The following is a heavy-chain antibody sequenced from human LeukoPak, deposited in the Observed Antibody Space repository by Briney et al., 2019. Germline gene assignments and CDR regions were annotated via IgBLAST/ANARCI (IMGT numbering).Heavy chain of an antibody. CDR1: GATFSSYA. Sequence: ASVKLSCKASGATFSSYAISWVRQAPGQGLGWWGGIITIFGTANYAQNLQGRVTITADESTSTAYMEMSSLRAEDTAVYYCARDKGRCEGDCFDYWGQGTLVTVSS. CDR2: IITIFGTA. D-gene: IGHD2-21*02. J-gene: IGHJ4*02. CDR3: ARDKGRCEGDCFDY. V-gene: IGHV1-69*13.